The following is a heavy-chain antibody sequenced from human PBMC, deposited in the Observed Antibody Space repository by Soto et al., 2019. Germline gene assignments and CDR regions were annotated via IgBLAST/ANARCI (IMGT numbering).Heavy chain of an antibody. D-gene: IGHD2-2*01. J-gene: IGHJ4*02. CDR3: AREDSKIIPAVSDF. CDR1: GFSFSAYT. Sequence: GGSLRLSCAASGFSFSAYTMIWVRQAPGKGLQWVSSVSTGTTYQEYADSVKGRFTISRDNAKNSVSLQMNTLRVEDTAVYYCAREDSKIIPAVSDFWGQGTLVTVSS. V-gene: IGHV3-21*01. CDR2: VSTGTTYQ.